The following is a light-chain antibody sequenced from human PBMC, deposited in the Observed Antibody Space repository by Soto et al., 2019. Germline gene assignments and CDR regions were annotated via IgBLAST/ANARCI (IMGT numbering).Light chain of an antibody. CDR2: GAS. V-gene: IGKV3-20*01. CDR1: QSVSSSE. CDR3: QQYGGSPLYT. J-gene: IGKJ2*01. Sequence: EIVLTQSPGTLSLSPGARATLSCRASQSVSSSELAWYQQKPGQAPRLLIYGASTRATGIPDRFSGSGSGTDFTLTISRLEPEDFAVYYCQQYGGSPLYTFGQGTKLEIK.